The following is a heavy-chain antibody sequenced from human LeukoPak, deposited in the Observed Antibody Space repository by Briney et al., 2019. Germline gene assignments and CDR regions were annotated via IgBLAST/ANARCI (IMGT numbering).Heavy chain of an antibody. D-gene: IGHD2-15*01. CDR3: ARDTRDAFDI. J-gene: IGHJ3*02. CDR2: IYYSGAT. Sequence: SETLSLTCSVSGGSISSSSYYWGWIRQPPGKGLEWIGSIYYSGATYYNPSLKSRVTISVDTSKNQFSLKLSSVTAADTAVYYCARDTRDAFDIWGQGTMVTVSS. V-gene: IGHV4-39*07. CDR1: GGSISSSSYY.